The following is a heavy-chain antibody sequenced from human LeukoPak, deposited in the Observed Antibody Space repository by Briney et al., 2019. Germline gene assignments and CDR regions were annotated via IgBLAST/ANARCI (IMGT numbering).Heavy chain of an antibody. V-gene: IGHV3-30*18. CDR2: ISYDGSNK. CDR3: AKEYRVVPAAIKGGYYYGMDV. CDR1: GFTFSSYG. D-gene: IGHD2-2*01. Sequence: PGGSLRLSCAASGFTFSSYGMHWVRQAPGKGLEWVAVISYDGSNKYYADSVKGRFTISRDNSKNTLYLQMNSLRAEDTAVYYCAKEYRVVPAAIKGGYYYGMDVWGQGTTVTVSS. J-gene: IGHJ6*02.